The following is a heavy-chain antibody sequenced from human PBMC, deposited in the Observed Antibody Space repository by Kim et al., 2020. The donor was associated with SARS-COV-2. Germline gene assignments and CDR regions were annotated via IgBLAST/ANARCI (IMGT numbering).Heavy chain of an antibody. V-gene: IGHV3-30*18. CDR3: AKDKRGSMDV. J-gene: IGHJ6*03. CDR2: ISYDGSNK. CDR1: GFTFSSYG. Sequence: GGSLRLSCAASGFTFSSYGMHWVRQVPGKGLEWVAVISYDGSNKYYADSVKGRFTISRDNSKNTLYLQMNSLRAEDTAVYYCAKDKRGSMDVWGKGTTVT.